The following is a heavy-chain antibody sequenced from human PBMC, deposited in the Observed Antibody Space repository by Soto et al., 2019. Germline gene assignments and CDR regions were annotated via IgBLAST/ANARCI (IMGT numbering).Heavy chain of an antibody. CDR2: IYYSVST. Sequence: QVQLQESGPGLVKPSQTLSLTCTVSGGSIISGGYYWSWLRQHPGKGLEWIGYIYYSVSTYYNPSLKSRVTLSVDTSKNQFSLKLSSVTAADTAVYDCAIDRGSSSDYWGQGTLVTVSS. V-gene: IGHV4-31*03. CDR3: AIDRGSSSDY. CDR1: GGSIISGGYY. D-gene: IGHD6-13*01. J-gene: IGHJ4*02.